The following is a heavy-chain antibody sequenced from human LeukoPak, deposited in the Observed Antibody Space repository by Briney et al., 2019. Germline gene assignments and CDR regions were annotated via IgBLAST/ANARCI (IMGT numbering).Heavy chain of an antibody. V-gene: IGHV4-59*01. CDR1: GGSISNYY. J-gene: IGHJ4*02. CDR3: ASSHPLGSNNDYYTPFDY. CDR2: MYYSGST. D-gene: IGHD3-3*01. Sequence: SETLSLTCTVSGGSISNYYWSWIRQPPGKGLEWIGYMYYSGSTNYNPSLKSRVTISVDTSKNQFSLKLSSVTAADTAVYCCASSHPLGSNNDYYTPFDYWGQGTLVTVSS.